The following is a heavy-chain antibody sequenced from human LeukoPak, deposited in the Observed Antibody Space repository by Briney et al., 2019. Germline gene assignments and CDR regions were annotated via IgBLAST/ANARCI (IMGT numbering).Heavy chain of an antibody. CDR2: ISNGSTI. V-gene: IGHV3-48*03. D-gene: IGHD6-19*01. CDR1: GFTFSSYE. J-gene: IGHJ4*02. CDR3: ARESIAVAGAPFDY. Sequence: SGGSLRLSCAASGFTFSSYEMNWVRQAPGKGLEWVSYISNGSTIYDADSVKGRFTISRDNAKNSLYLQMNSLRAEDTAVYYCARESIAVAGAPFDYWGQGTLVTVSS.